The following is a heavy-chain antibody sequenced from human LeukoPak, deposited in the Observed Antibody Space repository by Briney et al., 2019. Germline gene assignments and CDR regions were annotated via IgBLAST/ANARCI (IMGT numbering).Heavy chain of an antibody. V-gene: IGHV3-74*01. Sequence: GGSLRLSCEASGFSLSSYWMHWVSQVPGKGRVWVSRISRDGSTTRYSEAVKGRFSISRFNAKKTLYLQMNSLRVEDTAVYYCAKGPDDVDVWGQGTLVTVSS. CDR1: GFSLSSYW. CDR2: ISRDGSTT. CDR3: AKGPDDVDV. J-gene: IGHJ3*01. D-gene: IGHD1-14*01.